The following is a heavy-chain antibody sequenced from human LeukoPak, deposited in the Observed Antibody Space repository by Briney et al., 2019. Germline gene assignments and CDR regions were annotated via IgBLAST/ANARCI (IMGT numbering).Heavy chain of an antibody. CDR1: GFTFSSYW. CDR2: IKQDGSEK. V-gene: IGHV3-7*01. CDR3: AREVYYYDSSGAFDY. Sequence: GGSLRLSCAASGFTFSSYWMSWVRQAPGKGLEWVANIKQDGSEKYYVDSVKGRFTISRDNAKNSLYLQMNSLRAEDTAVYYCAREVYYYDSSGAFDYWGQETLVTVSS. D-gene: IGHD3-22*01. J-gene: IGHJ4*02.